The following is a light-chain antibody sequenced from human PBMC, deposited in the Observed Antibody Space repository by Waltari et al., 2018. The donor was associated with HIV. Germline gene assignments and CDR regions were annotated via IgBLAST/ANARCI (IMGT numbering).Light chain of an antibody. CDR2: DDS. CDR1: NIESKN. J-gene: IGLJ2*01. Sequence: SYVLTQPPSVSVAPGQTARINCGGNNIESKNVHWYHQKPGQAPVLVVYDDSDRPSGIPDRFSGSNSGNTATLTISRVEVADEADYYCQVWDRRGVFGGGTKLTVL. CDR3: QVWDRRGV. V-gene: IGLV3-21*02.